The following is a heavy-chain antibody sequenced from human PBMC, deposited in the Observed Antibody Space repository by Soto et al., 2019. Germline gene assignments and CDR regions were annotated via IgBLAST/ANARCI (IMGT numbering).Heavy chain of an antibody. Sequence: EVQLVQSGGGLVKPGGSLRLSCAASGFTFINAWMNWVSQAPGKGLEWVGRIKSITDGGTTDYTAPVKGRFTISRDDSKNTLYLQMNSLKTEDTALYYCATSGYYDSSGYFHPGGWGQGTLVTVSS. J-gene: IGHJ4*02. V-gene: IGHV3-15*07. CDR3: ATSGYYDSSGYFHPGG. CDR2: IKSITDGGTT. CDR1: GFTFINAW. D-gene: IGHD3-22*01.